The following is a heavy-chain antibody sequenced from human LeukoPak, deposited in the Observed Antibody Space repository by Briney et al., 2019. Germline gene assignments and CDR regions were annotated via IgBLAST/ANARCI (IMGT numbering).Heavy chain of an antibody. CDR3: AKVAGRDIVVVPAARYFDY. CDR2: ISGSGGST. CDR1: GFTFSSYA. J-gene: IGHJ4*02. Sequence: PGGSLRLSCAASGFTFSSYAMSWVRQAPGKGLEWVSAISGSGGSTYYADSVKGRFTISRDNSKNTLYLQMNSLRAEDTAVYYCAKVAGRDIVVVPAARYFDYWGQGTLVTVSS. D-gene: IGHD2-2*01. V-gene: IGHV3-23*01.